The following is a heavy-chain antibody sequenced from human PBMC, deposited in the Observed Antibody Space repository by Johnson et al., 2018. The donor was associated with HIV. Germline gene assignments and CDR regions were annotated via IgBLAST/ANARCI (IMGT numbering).Heavy chain of an antibody. Sequence: VQLVESGGGLVQPGGSLRLSCAASGFTFGDYAMNWVRQAPGKGLEWVGFIRSRAFGGTTDYPASVRGRFTISRDDSKSIAYLQMNSLRAEDTALYFCARDPVFCAGGTCYSNVFDIWGQGTMVTVSS. V-gene: IGHV3-49*04. CDR1: GFTFGDYA. D-gene: IGHD2-15*01. CDR3: ARDPVFCAGGTCYSNVFDI. CDR2: IRSRAFGGTT. J-gene: IGHJ3*02.